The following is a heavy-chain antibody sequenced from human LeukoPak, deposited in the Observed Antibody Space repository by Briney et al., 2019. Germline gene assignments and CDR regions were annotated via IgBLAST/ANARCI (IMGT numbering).Heavy chain of an antibody. CDR1: GFTFSSYA. CDR2: ISYDGRNK. V-gene: IGHV3-30*04. CDR3: AREGYYYDSSGPGFDY. D-gene: IGHD3-22*01. J-gene: IGHJ4*02. Sequence: TGGSLRLSCAASGFTFSSYAMHWVRQAPGKGLEWVAVISYDGRNKYYADSVKGRFTISRDNAKNSLYLQMNSLRAEDTAVYYCAREGYYYDSSGPGFDYWGQGTLVTVSS.